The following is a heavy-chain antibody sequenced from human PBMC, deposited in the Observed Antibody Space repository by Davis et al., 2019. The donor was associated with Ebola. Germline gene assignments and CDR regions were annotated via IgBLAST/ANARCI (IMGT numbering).Heavy chain of an antibody. CDR2: ISSSGSTI. Sequence: PGGSLRLSCAASGFTFSDYYMSWIRQAPGKGLEWVSYISSSGSTIYYADSVKGRFTISRDNAKNSLYLQMNSLRAEDTAVYYCARGLYWPNYYYYGMDVWGQGTTVTVSS. CDR3: ARGLYWPNYYYYGMDV. J-gene: IGHJ6*02. CDR1: GFTFSDYY. V-gene: IGHV3-11*01. D-gene: IGHD2-8*02.